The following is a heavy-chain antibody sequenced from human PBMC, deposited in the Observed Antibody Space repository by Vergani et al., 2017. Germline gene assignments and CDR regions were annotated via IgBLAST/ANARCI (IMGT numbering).Heavy chain of an antibody. CDR3: ARGKKLVNRRSGGYENYFDY. D-gene: IGHD6-19*01. Sequence: QVQLQQWGAGLLKPSETLSLTCAVYGGSFSGYYWSWIRQPPGKGLEWIGEINHSGSTNYNPSLKSRVTISVDTSKNQFSLKLSSVTAADTAVYYCARGKKLVNRRSGGYENYFDYWGQGTLVTVSS. J-gene: IGHJ4*02. CDR2: INHSGST. V-gene: IGHV4-34*01. CDR1: GGSFSGYY.